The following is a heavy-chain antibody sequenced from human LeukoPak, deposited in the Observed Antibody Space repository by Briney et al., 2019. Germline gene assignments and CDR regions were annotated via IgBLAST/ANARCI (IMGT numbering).Heavy chain of an antibody. CDR3: ATRRELLWGVCFDY. J-gene: IGHJ4*02. V-gene: IGHV4-39*01. CDR1: GGSISSSSYY. D-gene: IGHD1-26*01. CDR2: IYYSGST. Sequence: LETLSLTCTVSGGSISSSSYYWGWIRQPPGKGLEWIGSIYYSGSTYYNPSLKSRVTISVDTSKNQFSLKLSSVTAADTAVYYCATRRELLWGVCFDYWGQGTLVTVPS.